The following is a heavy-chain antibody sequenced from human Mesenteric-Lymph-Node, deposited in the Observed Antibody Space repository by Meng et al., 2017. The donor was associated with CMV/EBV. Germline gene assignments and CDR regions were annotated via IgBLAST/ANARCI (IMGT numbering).Heavy chain of an antibody. CDR2: IRYDGSNK. D-gene: IGHD2/OR15-2a*01. J-gene: IGHJ5*02. Sequence: GESLKISCAASGFTFSSYGMHWVRQAPGKGLEWVAFIRYDGSNKYYADSVKGRFTISRDNAKNSLYLQMNSLRAEDTAVYYCARDYGESWGQGTLVTVSS. CDR3: ARDYGES. V-gene: IGHV3-30*02. CDR1: GFTFSSYG.